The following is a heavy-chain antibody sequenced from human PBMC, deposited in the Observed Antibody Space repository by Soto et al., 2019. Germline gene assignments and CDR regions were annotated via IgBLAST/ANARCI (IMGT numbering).Heavy chain of an antibody. CDR1: GYTLTELS. V-gene: IGHV1-24*01. CDR2: FDPEDGET. J-gene: IGHJ6*02. Sequence: ASVKVSCKVSGYTLTELSMHWVRQAPGKGLEWMGGFDPEDGETIYAQKFQGRVTMTEDTSTDTAYMELSNLRSEDTAVYYCATKGMRSWYYYGMDVWGQGTTVTVSS. CDR3: ATKGMRSWYYYGMDV.